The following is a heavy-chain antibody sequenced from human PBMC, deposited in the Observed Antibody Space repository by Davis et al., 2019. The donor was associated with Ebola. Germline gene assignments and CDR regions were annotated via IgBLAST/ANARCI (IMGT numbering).Heavy chain of an antibody. Sequence: AASVKVSCKASGYTFTGYYMHWVRQAPAQGLEWMGWINPNSGGTNYAQKFQGWVTMTRDTSISTAYMELSRLRSDDTAVYYCARSITMVVEVGGWFDPWGQGTLVTVSS. V-gene: IGHV1-2*04. CDR2: INPNSGGT. D-gene: IGHD3-22*01. J-gene: IGHJ5*02. CDR3: ARSITMVVEVGGWFDP. CDR1: GYTFTGYY.